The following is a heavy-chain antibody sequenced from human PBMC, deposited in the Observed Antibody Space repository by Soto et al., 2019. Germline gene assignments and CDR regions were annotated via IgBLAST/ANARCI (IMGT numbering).Heavy chain of an antibody. Sequence: QVQLVESGGGVVQPGRSLRLSCAASGFTFSSYGMHWVRQAPGKGLEWVAVISYDGSNKYYADSVKGRFTISRDNSKNTLYLQMNSLRAEDTAVYYCAKDTCDSGGDCSAYWYFDLWGRGTLVPVSS. J-gene: IGHJ2*01. V-gene: IGHV3-30*18. D-gene: IGHD2-21*01. CDR2: ISYDGSNK. CDR1: GFTFSSYG. CDR3: AKDTCDSGGDCSAYWYFDL.